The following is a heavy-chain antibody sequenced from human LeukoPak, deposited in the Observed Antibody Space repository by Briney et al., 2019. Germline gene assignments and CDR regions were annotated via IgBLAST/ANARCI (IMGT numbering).Heavy chain of an antibody. CDR2: IRSKANSYAT. CDR3: LSGSSSGWGFDY. Sequence: GGSLKLSCAASGFTFSASAVHWVRQASGKGLEWVGRIRSKANSYATAYAASVNGRFTISRDDSRNTAYLQMNSLKTEDTAMYYCLSGSSSGWGFDYWGQGTLVTVSS. D-gene: IGHD6-19*01. J-gene: IGHJ4*02. CDR1: GFTFSASA. V-gene: IGHV3-73*01.